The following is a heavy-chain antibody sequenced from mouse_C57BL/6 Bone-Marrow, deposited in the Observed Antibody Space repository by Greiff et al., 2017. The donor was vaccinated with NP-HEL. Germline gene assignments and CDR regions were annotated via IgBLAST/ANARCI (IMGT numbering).Heavy chain of an antibody. D-gene: IGHD1-1*01. CDR3: ARRFITTVVATDYYAMDY. Sequence: VQLQQPGAELVKPGASVKLSCKASGYTFTSYWMQWVKQRPGQGLEWIGEIDPSDSYTNYNQKFKGKATLTVDTSSSTAYMQLSSLTSEDSAVYYCARRFITTVVATDYYAMDYWGQGTSVTVSS. V-gene: IGHV1-50*01. CDR2: IDPSDSYT. CDR1: GYTFTSYW. J-gene: IGHJ4*01.